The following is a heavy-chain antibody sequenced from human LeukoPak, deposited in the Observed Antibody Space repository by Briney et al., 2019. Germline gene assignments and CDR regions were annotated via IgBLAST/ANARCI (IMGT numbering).Heavy chain of an antibody. CDR3: ARGGAYDSHGVLDY. CDR2: IYSDDTT. V-gene: IGHV3-53*01. CDR1: GFTFSDYY. J-gene: IGHJ4*02. D-gene: IGHD5-12*01. Sequence: TGGSLRLSCAASGFTFSDYYMSWIRQAPGKGLEWVSVIYSDDTTYYADSVKGRFTISRDNSKNTLYLQMSSLRAEDTALYYCARGGAYDSHGVLDYWGQGALVTVSS.